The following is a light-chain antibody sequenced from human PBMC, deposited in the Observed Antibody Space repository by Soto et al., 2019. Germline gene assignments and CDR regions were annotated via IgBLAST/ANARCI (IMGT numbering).Light chain of an antibody. Sequence: EVVLSQSPVTLSLSPGERATLSCRASQSFPGLLAWYQQKPGQAPRLLIYDAYNRATGIPPRFSGSGSGTDFTLTISSLEPEDSAVYYCQQRHMWPITFGQGTQLEIK. CDR1: QSFPGL. V-gene: IGKV3-11*01. CDR3: QQRHMWPIT. J-gene: IGKJ5*01. CDR2: DAY.